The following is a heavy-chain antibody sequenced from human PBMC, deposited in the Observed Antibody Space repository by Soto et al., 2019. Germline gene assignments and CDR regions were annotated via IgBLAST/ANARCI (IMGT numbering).Heavy chain of an antibody. CDR2: IYYSGST. CDR1: GGSISSGGYY. CDR3: ASVVSEGDYAEGDFDY. V-gene: IGHV4-31*03. Sequence: SETLSLTCTVSGGSISSGGYYWSWIRQHPGKGLEWIGYIYYSGSTYYNPSLKSRVTISVVTSKNQFSLKLSSVTAADTAVYYCASVVSEGDYAEGDFDYWGQGTLVTVSS. J-gene: IGHJ4*02. D-gene: IGHD4-17*01.